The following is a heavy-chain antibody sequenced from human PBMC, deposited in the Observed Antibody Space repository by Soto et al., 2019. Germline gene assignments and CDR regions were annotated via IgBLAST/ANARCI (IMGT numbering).Heavy chain of an antibody. CDR1: GFTFSSYA. J-gene: IGHJ4*02. V-gene: IGHV3-23*01. D-gene: IGHD1-20*01. CDR2: ISGSGGST. Sequence: GGSLRLSCAASGFTFSSYAMSWVRQAPGKGLEWVSAISGSGGSTYYADSVKGRFTISRDNSKNTLYLQMNSLRAEDTAVYYCAKGQGVTGRRGGFDYWGQGTLVTVSS. CDR3: AKGQGVTGRRGGFDY.